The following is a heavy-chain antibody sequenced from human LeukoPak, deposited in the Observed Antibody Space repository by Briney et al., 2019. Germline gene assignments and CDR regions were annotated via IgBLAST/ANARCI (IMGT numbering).Heavy chain of an antibody. V-gene: IGHV1-69*04. CDR3: ARKPPLGYCSGGSCYSDY. CDR2: IIPILGIA. CDR1: GGTFSSYA. D-gene: IGHD2-15*01. J-gene: IGHJ4*02. Sequence: SVKVSCKASGGTFSSYAISWVRQAPGQGLEWMGRIIPILGIANYAQKFQGRVTITADKSTGTAYMELSSLRSEDTAVYYCARKPPLGYCSGGSCYSDYWGQGTLVTVSS.